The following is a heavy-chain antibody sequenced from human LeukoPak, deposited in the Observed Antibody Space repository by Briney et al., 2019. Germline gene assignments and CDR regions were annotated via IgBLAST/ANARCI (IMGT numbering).Heavy chain of an antibody. Sequence: GGSLRPSCAASGFTFSNYALTWLRQTPGKGLAWVSTISGRGSDRFYADAVKGRFTISRDNSKNTMYLQMNSLRIKDTAFYYCAKGVDNTGRLRWFDSWGQGTLVTVSS. CDR1: GFTFSNYA. CDR2: ISGRGSDR. D-gene: IGHD1-1*01. J-gene: IGHJ5*01. CDR3: AKGVDNTGRLRWFDS. V-gene: IGHV3-23*01.